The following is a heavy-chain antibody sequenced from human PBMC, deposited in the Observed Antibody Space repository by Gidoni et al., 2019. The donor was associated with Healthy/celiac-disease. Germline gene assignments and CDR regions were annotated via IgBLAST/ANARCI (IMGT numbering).Heavy chain of an antibody. J-gene: IGHJ3*02. V-gene: IGHV1-8*01. CDR2: MNPNSGNT. Sequence: QVQLVQSGAEVKKPGASVKVSCKASGYTFTSYDINWVRQATGQGLEWMGWMNPNSGNTGYAQKFQGRVTMTRNTSISTAYMELSSLRSEVTAVYYCASTGIAVAGDAFDIWGQGTMVTVSS. CDR3: ASTGIAVAGDAFDI. CDR1: GYTFTSYD. D-gene: IGHD6-19*01.